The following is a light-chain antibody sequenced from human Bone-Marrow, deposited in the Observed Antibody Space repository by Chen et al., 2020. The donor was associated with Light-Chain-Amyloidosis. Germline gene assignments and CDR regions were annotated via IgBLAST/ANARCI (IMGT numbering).Light chain of an antibody. J-gene: IGLJ3*02. CDR1: NIGATS. CDR2: VDS. Sequence: SYVLTQPSSVSGAPGQTATTACGGNNIGATSVHWYQQTPGRTPRLVVYVDSVRPSGIPARLSGSNSGNAAAQTSSRVVAGDKAGYYWQVWDRSGDRPVFGGGSKLAVL. CDR3: QVWDRSGDRPV. V-gene: IGLV3-21*02.